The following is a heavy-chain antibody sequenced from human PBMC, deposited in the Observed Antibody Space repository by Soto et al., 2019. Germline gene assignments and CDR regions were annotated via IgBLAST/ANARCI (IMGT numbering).Heavy chain of an antibody. CDR1: GGSISSGGYY. D-gene: IGHD3-10*01. Sequence: SETLSLTCTVSGGSISSGGYYWSWIRQHPGKGLEWIGYIYYSGSTYYNPSLKSRVTISVDTSKNQFSLKLSSVTAADTAVYYCARDSVSMVRGVNPLRSHAFDSWGQGTMVTGSS. J-gene: IGHJ3*02. V-gene: IGHV4-31*03. CDR2: IYYSGST. CDR3: ARDSVSMVRGVNPLRSHAFDS.